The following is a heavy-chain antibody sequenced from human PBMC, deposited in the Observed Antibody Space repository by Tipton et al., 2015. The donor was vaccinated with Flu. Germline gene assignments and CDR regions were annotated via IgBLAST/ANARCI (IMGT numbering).Heavy chain of an antibody. D-gene: IGHD3-9*01. V-gene: IGHV4-39*01. J-gene: IGHJ5*02. Sequence: TLSLTCTVSGGSISSSSYYWGWIRQPPGKGLEWIGSIYYSGSTYYNPSLKSRVTISVDTSKNQFSLKLSSVTAADTAVYYCARQAVLRYFDWLGGNWFDPGGQGTLVTVSS. CDR3: ARQAVLRYFDWLGGNWFDP. CDR1: GGSISSSSYY. CDR2: IYYSGST.